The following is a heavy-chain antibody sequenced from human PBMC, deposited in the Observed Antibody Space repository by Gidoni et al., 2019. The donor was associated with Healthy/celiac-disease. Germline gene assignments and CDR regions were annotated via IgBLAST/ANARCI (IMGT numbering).Heavy chain of an antibody. CDR3: ARGGITMVRGVISVGILDY. CDR1: GFTFSSYE. Sequence: EVQLVESGGGLVQPGGSLRLSCAASGFTFSSYEMNWVRQAPGKGLEWVSYISSSGSTIYYEDSVKGRFTISRDNAKNSLYLQMNSLRAEDTAVYYCARGGITMVRGVISVGILDYWGQGTLVTVSS. D-gene: IGHD3-10*01. J-gene: IGHJ4*02. V-gene: IGHV3-48*03. CDR2: ISSSGSTI.